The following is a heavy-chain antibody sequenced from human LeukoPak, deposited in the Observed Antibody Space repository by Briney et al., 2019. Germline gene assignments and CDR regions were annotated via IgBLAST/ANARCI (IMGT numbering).Heavy chain of an antibody. V-gene: IGHV3-66*01. CDR2: IYSGGGT. D-gene: IGHD3-10*01. CDR1: GFILSDYA. CDR3: ATDYYYGSGSFFT. J-gene: IGHJ5*02. Sequence: PGGSLRLSCVASGFILSDYAVSWVRQAPGEGLQWVSVIYSGGGTFYADSVKGRFTISRENSKNTLYLQMNSLRAEDTAVYYCATDYYYGSGSFFTWGQGTLVTVSS.